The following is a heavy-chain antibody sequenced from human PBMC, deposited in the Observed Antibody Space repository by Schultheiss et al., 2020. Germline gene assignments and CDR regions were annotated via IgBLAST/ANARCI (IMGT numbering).Heavy chain of an antibody. CDR1: GGSISSSNW. V-gene: IGHV4-4*02. J-gene: IGHJ6*03. CDR2: IYHSGST. CDR3: ARDRGVATSYYYYYMDV. Sequence: SETLSLTCAVSGGSISSSNWWSWVRQPPGKGLEWIGEIYHSGSTNYNPSLKSRVTISVDKSKNQFSLKLSSVTAADTAVYYCARDRGVATSYYYYYMDVWGKGTTVTVSS. D-gene: IGHD5-12*01.